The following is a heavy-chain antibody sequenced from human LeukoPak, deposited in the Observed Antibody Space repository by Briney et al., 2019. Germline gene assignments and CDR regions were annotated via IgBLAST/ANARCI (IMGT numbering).Heavy chain of an antibody. CDR1: GGSISGYY. CDR2: IYYSGST. D-gene: IGHD3-22*01. Sequence: SETLSLTCTVSGGSISGYYWSWIRQPPGKGLEWIGYIYYSGSTNSNPSLKSRVTVSVDTSKNQFSLRLSSVTAADTAVYYCARHEPYYYDSSDYWGYYFDYWGQGTLVTVSS. J-gene: IGHJ4*02. V-gene: IGHV4-59*08. CDR3: ARHEPYYYDSSDYWGYYFDY.